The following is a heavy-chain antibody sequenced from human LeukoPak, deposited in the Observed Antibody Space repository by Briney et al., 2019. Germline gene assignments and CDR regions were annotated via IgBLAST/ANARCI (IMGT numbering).Heavy chain of an antibody. Sequence: SETLSLTCTVSGGSISSYYWSWIRQPPGKGLEWIGYIYYSGSTNYDPSLKSRVTISVDTSKNQFSLKLSSVTAADTAVYYCARGRRWWYPFDYWGQGTLVTVSS. D-gene: IGHD2-15*01. CDR1: GGSISSYY. CDR2: IYYSGST. CDR3: ARGRRWWYPFDY. V-gene: IGHV4-59*12. J-gene: IGHJ4*02.